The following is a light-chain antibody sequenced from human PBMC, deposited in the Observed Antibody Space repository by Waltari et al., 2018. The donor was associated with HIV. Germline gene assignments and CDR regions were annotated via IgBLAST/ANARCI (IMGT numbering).Light chain of an antibody. CDR3: CSYAGSYTYV. V-gene: IGLV2-11*01. CDR2: DVS. Sequence: QSALTQPRSVSESPGQSVTISCTGTSSDVGGYNYVSWYQQHPGKAPKLMIYDVSKRPSGVPDRCSGSKSGSTASLTISGLQAEDEADYYCCSYAGSYTYVFGTGTKVTVL. J-gene: IGLJ1*01. CDR1: SSDVGGYNY.